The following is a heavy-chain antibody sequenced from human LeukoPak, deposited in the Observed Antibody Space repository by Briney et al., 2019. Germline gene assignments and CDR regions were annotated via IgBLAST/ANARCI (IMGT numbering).Heavy chain of an antibody. CDR2: IYYSGST. V-gene: IGHV4-39*07. CDR3: ARGPTPRPFDY. CDR1: GGSISSSSYY. Sequence: SETLSLTCTVSGGSISSSSYYWGWIRQPPGKGLEWIGSIYYSGSTYYNPSLKSRVTISVDTSKNQFSLKLSSVTAADTAVYYCARGPTPRPFDYWGQGTLVTVSS. J-gene: IGHJ4*02.